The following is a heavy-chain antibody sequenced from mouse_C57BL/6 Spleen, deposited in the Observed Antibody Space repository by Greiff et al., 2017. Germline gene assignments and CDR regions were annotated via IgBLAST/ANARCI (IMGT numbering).Heavy chain of an antibody. J-gene: IGHJ4*01. CDR1: GYAFSSSW. D-gene: IGHD1-1*01. CDR2: IYPGDGDT. CDR3: ASITTVVATRYYAMDY. Sequence: VKLQESGPELVKPGASVKISCKASGYAFSSSWMNWVKQRPGKGLEWIGRIYPGDGDTNYNGKFKGKATLTADKSSSTAYMQLSSLTSEDSAVYFCASITTVVATRYYAMDYWGQGTSVTVSS. V-gene: IGHV1-82*01.